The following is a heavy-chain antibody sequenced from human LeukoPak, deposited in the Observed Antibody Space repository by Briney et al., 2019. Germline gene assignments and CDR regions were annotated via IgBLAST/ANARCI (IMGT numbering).Heavy chain of an antibody. J-gene: IGHJ3*02. Sequence: GGSLRLSCAASGFTFSSYAMSWVRQAPGKGLEWVSAISGSGGSTYYADSVKGRFTISRDNSKNTLYLQMNSLRAEDTAVYYCARARYCSSTSCYTGDGADAFDIWGQGTMVTVSS. CDR1: GFTFSSYA. D-gene: IGHD2-2*02. V-gene: IGHV3-23*01. CDR2: ISGSGGST. CDR3: ARARYCSSTSCYTGDGADAFDI.